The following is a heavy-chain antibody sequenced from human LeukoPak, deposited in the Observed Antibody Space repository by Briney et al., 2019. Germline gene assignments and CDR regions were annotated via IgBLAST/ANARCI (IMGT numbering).Heavy chain of an antibody. Sequence: SETLSLTCTVSGGSISSYYWSWIRQPPGKGLEWIGYIYYSGSTNYNPSLKSRVTISVDTSKNQFSLKLSSVTAADTAVYYCARDRGYSYGWGSAFDIWGQGTMVTVSS. CDR3: ARDRGYSYGWGSAFDI. CDR2: IYYSGST. D-gene: IGHD5-18*01. J-gene: IGHJ3*02. CDR1: GGSISSYY. V-gene: IGHV4-59*01.